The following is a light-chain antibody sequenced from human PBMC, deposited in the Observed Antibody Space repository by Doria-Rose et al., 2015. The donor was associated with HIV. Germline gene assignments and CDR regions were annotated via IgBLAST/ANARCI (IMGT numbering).Light chain of an antibody. CDR1: QSLSSTY. J-gene: IGKJ1*01. V-gene: IGKV3-20*01. CDR3: HQYGTSWT. CDR2: DGS. Sequence: TQSPGTLSLSPGERATLSCRASQSLSSTYLAWYQQKPGQALSLPIYDGSTRATGIPDRFSASGSGTDFTLTINRLEPEDFALYYCHQYGTSWTFGQGTKVEI.